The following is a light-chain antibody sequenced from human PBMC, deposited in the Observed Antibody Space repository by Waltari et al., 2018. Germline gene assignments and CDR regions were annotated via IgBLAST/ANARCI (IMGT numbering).Light chain of an antibody. CDR2: NND. CDR3: STWDDGLAGGVV. J-gene: IGLJ2*01. CDR1: RSNIGSNT. V-gene: IGLV1-44*01. Sequence: QAVLTQPPSASGTPGQTVPISCSGSRSNIGSNTVTWYQQLPGTTPKVLIYNNDQRPSGVPDRFSGSKSGTSVSLAISGLQSDDKADYYCSTWDDGLAGGVVFGGGTKLTVL.